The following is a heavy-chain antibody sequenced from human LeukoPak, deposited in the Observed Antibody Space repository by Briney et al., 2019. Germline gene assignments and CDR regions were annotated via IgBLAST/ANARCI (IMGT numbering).Heavy chain of an antibody. J-gene: IGHJ4*02. D-gene: IGHD1-26*01. Sequence: GGSLRLSCAASGFTFSSYGMHWVRQAPGKGLEWVAVIWYDGSNKYYADSVKGRFTISRDNSKSTLYLQMNSLRAEDTAVYYCARDGIVGATGVDYWGQGTLVTVSS. CDR3: ARDGIVGATGVDY. CDR2: IWYDGSNK. CDR1: GFTFSSYG. V-gene: IGHV3-33*01.